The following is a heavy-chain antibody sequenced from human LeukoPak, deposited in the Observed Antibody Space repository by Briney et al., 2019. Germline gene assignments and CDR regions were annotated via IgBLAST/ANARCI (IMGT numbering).Heavy chain of an antibody. CDR3: ARDLLAGSLFLTAGFDP. D-gene: IGHD3-9*01. Sequence: GASVKVSCKASGGTFSSYAISWVRQAPGQGLEWMGGIIPIFGTANYAQKFQGRVTITTDESTSTAYMELSSLRSEDTAVYYCARDLLAGSLFLTAGFDPWGQGTLVTVSS. CDR2: IIPIFGTA. J-gene: IGHJ5*02. V-gene: IGHV1-69*05. CDR1: GGTFSSYA.